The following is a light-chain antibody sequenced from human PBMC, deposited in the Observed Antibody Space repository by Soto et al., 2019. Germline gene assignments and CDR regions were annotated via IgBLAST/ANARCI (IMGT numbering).Light chain of an antibody. CDR1: SSDVGVYNY. CDR2: DVT. J-gene: IGLJ2*01. Sequence: QSALTQPRSVSGSPGQSVTISCTGTSSDVGVYNYVSWYQQHPGKAPKLMIYDVTKRPSGVPDRFSGSKSGNTASLTISGLQAEDEADYYCCSYAGSYTWVFGGGTQPTVL. V-gene: IGLV2-11*01. CDR3: CSYAGSYTWV.